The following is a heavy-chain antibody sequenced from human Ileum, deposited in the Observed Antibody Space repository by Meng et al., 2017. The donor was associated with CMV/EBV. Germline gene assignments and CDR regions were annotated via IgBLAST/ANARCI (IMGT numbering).Heavy chain of an antibody. CDR3: AKGAATCGSTSCHRSWFDP. V-gene: IGHV3-74*01. D-gene: IGHD2-2*01. CDR1: RLTINNYW. Sequence: GESLKISCAASRLTINNYWMHWVRQGPGKGLEWVSRINGGGSSTNYADSVKGRFTISRDNAKNSLYLQLNSLRAEDTAVYYCAKGAATCGSTSCHRSWFDPWGQGTLVTVSS. J-gene: IGHJ5*02. CDR2: INGGGSST.